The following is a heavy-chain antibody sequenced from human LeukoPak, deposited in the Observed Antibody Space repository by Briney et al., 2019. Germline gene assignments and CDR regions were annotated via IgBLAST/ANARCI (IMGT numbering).Heavy chain of an antibody. V-gene: IGHV1-8*01. D-gene: IGHD3-22*01. Sequence: ASVKVSCKASGYTFTSYDINWVRQATGQGLEWMGWMNPNSGNTGCAQKFQGRVTMTRNTSISTAYMELSSLRSEDTAVYYCARGRTRHSSGYYSLGYWGQGTLVTVSS. CDR3: ARGRTRHSSGYYSLGY. J-gene: IGHJ4*02. CDR2: MNPNSGNT. CDR1: GYTFTSYD.